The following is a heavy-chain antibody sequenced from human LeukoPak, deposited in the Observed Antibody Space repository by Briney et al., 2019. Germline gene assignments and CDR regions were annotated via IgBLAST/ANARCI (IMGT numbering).Heavy chain of an antibody. CDR1: GFILSSYW. D-gene: IGHD3-22*01. V-gene: IGHV3-74*01. CDR2: IKTDGSST. CDR3: ARDRYYDSSGYQPFDY. Sequence: GGSLRLSCAASGFILSSYWMHWVRQAPGKGLVWVSRIKTDGSSTSYADSVKGRFTISRDNAKNTLYLQMNSLRAEDTAVYYCARDRYYDSSGYQPFDYWGQGTLVTVSS. J-gene: IGHJ4*02.